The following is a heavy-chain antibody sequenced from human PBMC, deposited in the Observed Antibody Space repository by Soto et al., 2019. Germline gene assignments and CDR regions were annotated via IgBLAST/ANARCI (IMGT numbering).Heavy chain of an antibody. V-gene: IGHV3-30-3*01. CDR1: GFTFSTSA. Sequence: QVQVVESGGGVVQPGGSLRLSCAASGFTFSTSAMHWVRQAPGKGLEWMAMISYGGNNKYYADSVKGRFTISRDISESTLYLQKNRLRTEENAVYYRAREGVGSGPGQFCYWGQGTLVSVSS. D-gene: IGHD3-10*01. CDR3: AREGVGSGPGQFCY. CDR2: ISYGGNNK. J-gene: IGHJ4*02.